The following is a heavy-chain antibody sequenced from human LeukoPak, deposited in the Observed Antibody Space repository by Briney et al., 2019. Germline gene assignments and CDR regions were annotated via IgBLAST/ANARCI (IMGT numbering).Heavy chain of an antibody. J-gene: IGHJ5*02. V-gene: IGHV3-64*01. CDR2: ISTNGDST. CDR3: ARGFDGGFDP. D-gene: IGHD3-16*01. Sequence: GGSLRLSCAASGFTFSSYTMHWVRQAPGKGLESVSAISTNGDSTYYVNSVKDRFTISRDNSKNTLHLQMGSLRAEDQAVYYCARGFDGGFDPWGQGTLVTVSS. CDR1: GFTFSSYT.